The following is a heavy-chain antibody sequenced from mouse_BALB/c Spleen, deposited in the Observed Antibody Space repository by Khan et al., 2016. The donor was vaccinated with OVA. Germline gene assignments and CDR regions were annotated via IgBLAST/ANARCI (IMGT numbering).Heavy chain of an antibody. CDR1: GFSLITYG. J-gene: IGHJ3*01. V-gene: IGHV2-4-1*01. CDR2: IWSDGST. D-gene: IGHD2-12*01. Sequence: VQLQESGPGLVQPSQSLSITCTVSGFSLITYGVHWVRQSPGKGLEWMGVIWSDGSTDYNAAFISRLILTKDNSTSQVFFKMNRLQADDTAIYYCARNSYRYDFTYWGRGTLVTVSA. CDR3: ARNSYRYDFTY.